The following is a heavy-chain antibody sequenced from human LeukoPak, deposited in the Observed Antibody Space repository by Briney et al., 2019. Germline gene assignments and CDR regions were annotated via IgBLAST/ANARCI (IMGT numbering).Heavy chain of an antibody. V-gene: IGHV3-21*01. J-gene: IGHJ4*02. CDR1: GFTFSGFA. D-gene: IGHD6-6*01. CDR3: ARGFEYSSSSHY. CDR2: ISSSSSYI. Sequence: GRSLRLSCAASGFTFSGFAMHWVRQAPGKGLEWVSSISSSSSYIYYADSVKGRFTISRDNAKNSLYLQMNSLRAEDTAVYYCARGFEYSSSSHYWGQGTLVTVSS.